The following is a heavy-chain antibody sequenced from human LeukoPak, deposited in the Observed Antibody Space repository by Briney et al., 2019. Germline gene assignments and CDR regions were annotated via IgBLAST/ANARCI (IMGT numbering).Heavy chain of an antibody. D-gene: IGHD3-22*01. V-gene: IGHV1-69*13. CDR1: GGTFSSYA. Sequence: ASVKVSCEASGGTFSSYAISWVRQAPGQGLEWMGGIIPIFGTANYAQKFQGRVTITADESTSTAYMELSSLRSEDTAVYYCARATGYYYDSSGYAFDYWGQGTLVTVSS. CDR2: IIPIFGTA. CDR3: ARATGYYYDSSGYAFDY. J-gene: IGHJ4*02.